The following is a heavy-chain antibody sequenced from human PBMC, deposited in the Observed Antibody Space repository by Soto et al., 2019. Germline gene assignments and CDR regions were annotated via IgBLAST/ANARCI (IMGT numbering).Heavy chain of an antibody. CDR1: GGTFSSYT. Sequence: ASVKVSCKASGGTFSSYTISWVRQAPGQGLEWMGRIIPILGIANYAQKFQGRVTITADKSTSTAYMELSSLRSEDTAVYYCARDHESITMVRGVINWFDPWGQGTLVNVSS. D-gene: IGHD3-10*01. CDR3: ARDHESITMVRGVINWFDP. J-gene: IGHJ5*02. V-gene: IGHV1-69*04. CDR2: IIPILGIA.